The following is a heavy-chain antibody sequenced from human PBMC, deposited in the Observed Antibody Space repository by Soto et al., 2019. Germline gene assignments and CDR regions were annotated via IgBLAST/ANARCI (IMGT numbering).Heavy chain of an antibody. CDR1: GDSVTSHY. CDR3: AREYCSGGSCYSGYNWFDP. D-gene: IGHD2-15*01. CDR2: MYYIGFT. V-gene: IGHV4-59*02. Sequence: SETLSLTCSFSGDSVTSHYLTWIRQSPEKGLEWIGYMYYIGFTNYNPSLKSRVTISVDTSKNQFSLKLSSVTAADTAVYYCAREYCSGGSCYSGYNWFDPWGQGTLVTVSS. J-gene: IGHJ5*02.